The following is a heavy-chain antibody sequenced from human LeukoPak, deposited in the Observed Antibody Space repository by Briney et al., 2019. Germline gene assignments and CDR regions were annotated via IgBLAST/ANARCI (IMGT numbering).Heavy chain of an antibody. J-gene: IGHJ3*02. CDR3: AKNSGMGGGAFDI. Sequence: PGGSLRLSCAASGFTFSSYAMSWVRQASGKGLEWVSAISGSGSNTYYADSVKGRFTISRDNSKNTLYLQMNSLRAEDTAVYYCAKNSGMGGGAFDIWGQGTMVTVSS. V-gene: IGHV3-23*01. CDR2: ISGSGSNT. CDR1: GFTFSSYA. D-gene: IGHD1-26*01.